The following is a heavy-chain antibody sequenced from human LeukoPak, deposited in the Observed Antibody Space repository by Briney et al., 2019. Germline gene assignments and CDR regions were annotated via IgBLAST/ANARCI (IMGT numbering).Heavy chain of an antibody. CDR1: GGSISSSSYY. CDR2: IYYSGST. J-gene: IGHJ6*02. Sequence: PSETLSLTCTVSGGSISSSSYYWGWIHQPPGKGLEWIGSIYYSGSTYYNPSLKSRVTISVDTSKNQFSLKLSSVTAADTAVYYCARQPYDFWSGSIVAGMDVWGQGTTVTVSS. V-gene: IGHV4-39*01. CDR3: ARQPYDFWSGSIVAGMDV. D-gene: IGHD3-3*01.